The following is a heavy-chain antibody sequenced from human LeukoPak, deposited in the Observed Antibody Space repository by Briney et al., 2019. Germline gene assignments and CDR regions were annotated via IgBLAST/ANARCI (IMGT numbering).Heavy chain of an antibody. CDR1: GFTFGDYA. CDR2: IQSKTYGGAT. V-gene: IGHV3-49*04. CDR3: TRDPHPRCSSNGCYFDY. D-gene: IGHD2-2*01. J-gene: IGHJ4*02. Sequence: PGGSLRLSCTTSGFTFGDYAMSWVRQAPGKGLEWVGFIQSKTYGGATEYAASVKGRFSISRDDSKSIANLQMNNLKTEDTAVYYCTRDPHPRCSSNGCYFDYWGQGILVTVSS.